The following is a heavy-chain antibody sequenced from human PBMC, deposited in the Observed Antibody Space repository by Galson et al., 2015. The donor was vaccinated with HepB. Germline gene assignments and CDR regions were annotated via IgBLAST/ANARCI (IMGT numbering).Heavy chain of an antibody. D-gene: IGHD2-21*01. CDR2: IYPGDSDT. V-gene: IGHV5-51*03. CDR3: ASHTEFYCGGDCYIDAFDI. J-gene: IGHJ3*02. CDR1: GYSFTSYW. Sequence: QSGAEVKKPGESLKISCKGSGYSFTSYWIGWVRQMPGKGLEWMGIIYPGDSDTRYSPSFQGQVTISADKSISTAYLQWSSLKASDTAMYYCASHTEFYCGGDCYIDAFDIWGQGTMVTVSS.